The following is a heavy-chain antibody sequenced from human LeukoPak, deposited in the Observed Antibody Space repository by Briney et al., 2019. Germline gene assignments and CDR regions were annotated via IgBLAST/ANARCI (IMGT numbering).Heavy chain of an antibody. D-gene: IGHD3-3*01. V-gene: IGHV1-46*03. J-gene: IGHJ5*02. CDR2: INPSGSST. CDR1: GYTFTSYY. Sequence: ASVKVSCKASGYTFTSYYMHWVRQAPGQGLEWMGIINPSGSSTSYAQKFQGRVTMTRDTSTSTVYMELSSLRSEDTAVYYCASSPLGFLESTGDWFDPWGQGTLVTVSS. CDR3: ASSPLGFLESTGDWFDP.